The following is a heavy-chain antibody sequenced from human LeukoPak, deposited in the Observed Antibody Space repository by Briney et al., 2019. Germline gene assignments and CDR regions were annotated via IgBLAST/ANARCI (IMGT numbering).Heavy chain of an antibody. CDR3: ARDWAFDY. V-gene: IGHV3-48*01. CDR1: GSTFSSYS. J-gene: IGHJ4*02. Sequence: GGSLRLSCAASGSTFSSYSMNWVRQAPGQGMEWASYISSGSSTVHYVDSVKGRLTISRDNAKDSLYLQMNSLRVEDTAIYFCARDWAFDYWGQGTLVSVSS. CDR2: ISSGSSTV. D-gene: IGHD7-27*01.